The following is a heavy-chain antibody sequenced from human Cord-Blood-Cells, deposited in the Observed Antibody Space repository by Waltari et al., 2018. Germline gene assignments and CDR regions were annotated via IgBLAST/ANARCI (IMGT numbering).Heavy chain of an antibody. V-gene: IGHV3-30*02. Sequence: QVQLVETGGGVVQPGGSLRLSCAASGFTFSSYGMHWGRQAPGKGLEWVAFIRYDGSNKDYADSVKGRFTISRDNSKNTLYLQMNSLRAEDTAVYYCAKAPIAAGDAFDIWGQGTMVTVSS. CDR3: AKAPIAAGDAFDI. J-gene: IGHJ3*02. CDR1: GFTFSSYG. CDR2: IRYDGSNK. D-gene: IGHD6-13*01.